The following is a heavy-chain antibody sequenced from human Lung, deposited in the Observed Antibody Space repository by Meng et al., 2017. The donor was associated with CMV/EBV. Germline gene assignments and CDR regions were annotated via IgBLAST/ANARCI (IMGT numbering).Heavy chain of an antibody. Sequence: SXTLSLXCTASGGPVSSNSFYWNWIRQTPGKGLEWIGEIHHSGSTNYSPSLRSRVTISVDTSKNQFSLRLGSVTATDTGVDYCARGYGKFVPVLAKKPSCFDYXGQGXLVTVSS. V-gene: IGHV4-39*07. D-gene: IGHD3-16*01. J-gene: IGHJ4*01. CDR2: IHHSGST. CDR1: GGPVSSNSFY. CDR3: ARGYGKFVPVLAKKPSCFDY.